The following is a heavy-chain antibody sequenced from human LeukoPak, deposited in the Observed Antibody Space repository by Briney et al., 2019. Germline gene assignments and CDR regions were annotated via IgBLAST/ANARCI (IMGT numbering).Heavy chain of an antibody. Sequence: PGGSLRLSCAASGFTFSSYEMNWVRQAPGKGLEWVANIKQDGSEKYYVDSVKGRFTISRDNAKNSLYLQMNSLRAEDTAVYYCARVLLVSDGSGSDYWGQGTLVTVSS. J-gene: IGHJ4*02. CDR3: ARVLLVSDGSGSDY. V-gene: IGHV3-7*01. CDR1: GFTFSSYE. CDR2: IKQDGSEK. D-gene: IGHD6-19*01.